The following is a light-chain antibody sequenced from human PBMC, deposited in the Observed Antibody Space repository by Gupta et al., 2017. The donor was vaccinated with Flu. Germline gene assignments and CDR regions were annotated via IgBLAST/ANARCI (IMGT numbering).Light chain of an antibody. J-gene: IGKJ2*01. CDR3: HQYNNYSPQT. Sequence: DRVAITCRAKQRINSWYVWYHQKPRETAKMLIFKAASLQSGGPSRFFSSSSCTEVSLTIISLQPNDFSIYYCHQYNNYSPQTFGQGTKLEIK. V-gene: IGKV1-5*03. CDR2: KAA. CDR1: QRINSW.